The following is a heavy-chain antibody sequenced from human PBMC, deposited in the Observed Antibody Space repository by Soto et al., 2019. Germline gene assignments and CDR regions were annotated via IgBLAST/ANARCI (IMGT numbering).Heavy chain of an antibody. J-gene: IGHJ6*02. Sequence: GGSLRLSCAGSGFTFSSYEMNWVRQAPGKGLEWVSYISRSGDVIYYADSVKGRFTVSRDNAKNSLYLQMNSLRAEDTAIYYCGKASTYPLDGVDVWGQGTTVTVSS. V-gene: IGHV3-48*03. D-gene: IGHD3-16*01. CDR2: ISRSGDVI. CDR3: GKASTYPLDGVDV. CDR1: GFTFSSYE.